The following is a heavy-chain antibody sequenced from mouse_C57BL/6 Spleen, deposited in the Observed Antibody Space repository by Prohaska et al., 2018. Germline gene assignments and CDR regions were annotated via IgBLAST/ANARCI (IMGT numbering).Heavy chain of an antibody. CDR1: GCTFNNYW. CDR2: IRLKSDNYAT. CDR3: TVSTGY. V-gene: IGHV6-3*01. Sequence: EVKLEESGGCLVQPVSSMKLSCVTSGCTFNNYWINWVRHVQENEFEWVDQIRLKSDNYATHYAESVKGRYTSARDDSKSSVYLQMINLRAEDTGIYYCTVSTGYWGQGTTLTVYS. D-gene: IGHD2-1*01. J-gene: IGHJ2*01.